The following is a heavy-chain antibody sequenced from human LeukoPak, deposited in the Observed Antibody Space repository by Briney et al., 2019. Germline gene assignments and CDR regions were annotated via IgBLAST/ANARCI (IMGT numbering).Heavy chain of an antibody. CDR1: GFTFSSYG. Sequence: PGRSLRLSCAASGFTFSSYGMHWVRQAPGKGLVWVSRINSDGSSTSYADSVKGRFTISRDNAKNTLYLQMNSLRAEDTAVYYCARVGCSGGSCYSYYYYYMDVWGKGTTVTISS. CDR3: ARVGCSGGSCYSYYYYYMDV. V-gene: IGHV3-74*01. J-gene: IGHJ6*03. CDR2: INSDGSST. D-gene: IGHD2-15*01.